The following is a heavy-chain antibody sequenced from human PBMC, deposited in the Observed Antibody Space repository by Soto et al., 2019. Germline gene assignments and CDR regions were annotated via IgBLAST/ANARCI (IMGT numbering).Heavy chain of an antibody. Sequence: LGESLNLSCAGSGYICTVYWIVWVRQMPGKGLEWMGIVYPSDSRTKYSPSFQGQVTFSADTSTNTAYLQWTSLKASDTAMYYCARGNVANWFGPWGQGTLVTVSS. J-gene: IGHJ5*02. CDR1: GYICTVYW. CDR2: VYPSDSRT. CDR3: ARGNVANWFGP. V-gene: IGHV5-51*01.